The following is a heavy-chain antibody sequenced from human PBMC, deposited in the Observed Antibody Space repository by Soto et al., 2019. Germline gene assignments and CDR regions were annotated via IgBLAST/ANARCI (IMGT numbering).Heavy chain of an antibody. CDR3: ARDPPQIVVVPAAGRGHDAFDI. D-gene: IGHD2-2*01. CDR1: GGTFSSYT. V-gene: IGHV1-69*04. Sequence: SVKVSCKASGGTFSSYTISWVRQAPGQGLEWMGRIIPILGIANYAQKFQGRVTITADKSTSTAYMELSSLRSEDTAVYYCARDPPQIVVVPAAGRGHDAFDIWGQGTMVTVSS. CDR2: IIPILGIA. J-gene: IGHJ3*02.